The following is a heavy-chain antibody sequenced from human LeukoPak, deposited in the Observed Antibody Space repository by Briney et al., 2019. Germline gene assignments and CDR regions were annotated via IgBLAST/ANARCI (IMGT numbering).Heavy chain of an antibody. Sequence: SETLSLTXTVSGGSISSYYWSWIRQPPGKGLEWIGYIYYSGSTNYNPSLKSRVTISVDTSKNQFSLKLSSVTAADTAVYYCARGGYSYGYSGPYYFDYWGQGTPVTVSS. D-gene: IGHD5-18*01. J-gene: IGHJ4*02. V-gene: IGHV4-59*01. CDR1: GGSISSYY. CDR3: ARGGYSYGYSGPYYFDY. CDR2: IYYSGST.